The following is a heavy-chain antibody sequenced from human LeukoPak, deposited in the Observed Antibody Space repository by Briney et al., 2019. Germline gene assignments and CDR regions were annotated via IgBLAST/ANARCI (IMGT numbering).Heavy chain of an antibody. J-gene: IGHJ3*02. CDR2: IWYDGSNK. Sequence: GGSLRLSCAASGFTFSSYGMHWVRQAPGKGLEWVAFIWYDGSNKYYADSVKGRFTISRDNSKNTLYLQMNSLRAEDTAVYYCAKWPRSIPGAFDIWGQGTMVTVSS. D-gene: IGHD6-6*01. V-gene: IGHV3-30*02. CDR3: AKWPRSIPGAFDI. CDR1: GFTFSSYG.